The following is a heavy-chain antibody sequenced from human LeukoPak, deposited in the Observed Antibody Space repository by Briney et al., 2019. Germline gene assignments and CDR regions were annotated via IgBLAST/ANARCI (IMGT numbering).Heavy chain of an antibody. V-gene: IGHV3-23*01. CDR1: GFTFSSYA. CDR2: ISGSGGTT. J-gene: IGHJ5*02. D-gene: IGHD2-2*01. CDR3: AKGYCSSFTCYSRFDP. Sequence: PGGSLRLSCAASGFTFSSYAMSWVRQAPGKGLEWVSGISGSGGTTYHADSVEGRFTISRDNSRNTLYLQMNSLRAEDTAVYYCAKGYCSSFTCYSRFDPWGQGTLVTVSS.